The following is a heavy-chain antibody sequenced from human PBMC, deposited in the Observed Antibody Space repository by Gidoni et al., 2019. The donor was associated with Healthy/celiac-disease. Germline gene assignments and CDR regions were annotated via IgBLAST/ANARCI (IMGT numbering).Heavy chain of an antibody. CDR2: ISGSGGST. CDR3: AKVAKELRYFDWLLSGYYYYGMDV. V-gene: IGHV3-23*04. CDR1: GFTFSSYA. Sequence: EVQLVESGGGLVQPGGSLRLSCAASGFTFSSYAISWVRQAPGKGLEWVSAISGSGGSTYYADSVKGRFTISRDNSKNTLYLQMNSLRAEDTAVYYCAKVAKELRYFDWLLSGYYYYGMDVWGQGTTVTVSS. D-gene: IGHD3-9*01. J-gene: IGHJ6*02.